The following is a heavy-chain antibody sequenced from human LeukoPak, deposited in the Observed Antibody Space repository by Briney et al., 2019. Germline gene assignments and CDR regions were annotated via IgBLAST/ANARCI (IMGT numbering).Heavy chain of an antibody. Sequence: SETLSLTCTVSGGSISSGSYYWSWIRQPAGKGLEWIGRIYTSGSTNYNPSLKSRVTISVDTSKNQFSLKLSSVTAADTAVYYCARDWDYYDSSGYTNWGQGTLVTVSS. D-gene: IGHD3-22*01. J-gene: IGHJ4*02. CDR2: IYTSGST. CDR1: GGSISSGSYY. CDR3: ARDWDYYDSSGYTN. V-gene: IGHV4-61*02.